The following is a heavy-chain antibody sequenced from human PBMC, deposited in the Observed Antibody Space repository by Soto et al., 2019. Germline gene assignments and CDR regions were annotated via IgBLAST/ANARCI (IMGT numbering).Heavy chain of an antibody. V-gene: IGHV3-53*04. D-gene: IGHD2-15*01. CDR2: FYSGGKT. CDR3: ARAGQYCTTGTCYPASMGV. CDR1: GFTVSSSY. Sequence: EVQLVESGGGLVQPGGSLRLSCSASGFTVSSSYINWVRQAPGKGLEWVSTFYSGGKTYYADSVKGRFTISRHSSENTLYLQMNSLRSEDTAVYYCARAGQYCTTGTCYPASMGVWGEGTTGTVSS. J-gene: IGHJ6*04.